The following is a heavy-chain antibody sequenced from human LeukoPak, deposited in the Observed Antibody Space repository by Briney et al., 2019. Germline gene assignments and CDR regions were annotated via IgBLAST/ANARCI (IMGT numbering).Heavy chain of an antibody. Sequence: SETLSLTCTVSGGSISSNNYYWGWIRQPPGKGLEWIGSIYYSGSTYYMPSLKSRVTISVDTFKNQFSLRLRSVTAADTAVYYCTRVDSYYYMDVWGKGTTVTVSS. V-gene: IGHV4-39*07. J-gene: IGHJ6*03. CDR3: TRVDSYYYMDV. CDR2: IYYSGST. CDR1: GGSISSNNYY.